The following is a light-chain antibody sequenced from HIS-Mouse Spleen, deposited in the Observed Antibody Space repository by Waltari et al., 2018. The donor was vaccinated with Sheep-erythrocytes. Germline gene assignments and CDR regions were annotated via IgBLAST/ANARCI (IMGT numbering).Light chain of an antibody. J-gene: IGLJ1*01. CDR1: SSDVGGYNS. Sequence: QSALTQPRSVSGSPGQSVTISCPGTSSDVGGYNSVSWYQQHPGKAPKLMIYEVSKRPSGVPDRFSGSKSGNTASLTVSGLQAEDEADYYCSSYAGSNNYVFGTGTKVTVL. CDR3: SSYAGSNNYV. CDR2: EVS. V-gene: IGLV2-8*01.